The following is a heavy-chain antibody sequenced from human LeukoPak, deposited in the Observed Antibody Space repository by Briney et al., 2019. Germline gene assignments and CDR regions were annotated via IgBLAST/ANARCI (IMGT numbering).Heavy chain of an antibody. CDR3: ARDPRRYSSGWSWFDP. Sequence: ASVKVSCKDSGYTFTSYAMHWVRQAPGQRLEWMGWINAGNGNTKYSQKFQGRVTITRDTSASTAYMELSSLRSEDTAVYYCARDPRRYSSGWSWFDPWGQGTLVTVSS. J-gene: IGHJ5*02. D-gene: IGHD6-19*01. CDR1: GYTFTSYA. V-gene: IGHV1-3*01. CDR2: INAGNGNT.